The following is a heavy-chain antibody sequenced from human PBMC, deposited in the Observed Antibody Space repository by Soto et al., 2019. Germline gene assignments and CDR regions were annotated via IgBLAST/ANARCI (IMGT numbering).Heavy chain of an antibody. CDR2: IKSKAHGGTT. Sequence: EVQLEESGGGLIKPGESLTLSCAASDFILSDAWMKWVRQAPGKGLEWVGRIKSKAHGGTTDYAAPLKGRCTILRDDSKNTLSLQMNSLQTEDTAMYYCASHRDSSGFRRYDNWGQGALVPVSS. CDR1: DFILSDAW. J-gene: IGHJ4*02. CDR3: ASHRDSSGFRRYDN. V-gene: IGHV3-15*07. D-gene: IGHD3-22*01.